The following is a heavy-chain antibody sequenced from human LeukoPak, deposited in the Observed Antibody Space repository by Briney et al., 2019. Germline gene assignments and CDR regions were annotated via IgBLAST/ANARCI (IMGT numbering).Heavy chain of an antibody. CDR3: ARGKDYDNYFDY. V-gene: IGHV3-30*03. J-gene: IGHJ4*02. Sequence: PGGSLRLSCAASGFTFSSYGTHWVRQAPGKGLEWVAVISYDGSNKYYADSVKGRFTISRDNSKNTLYLQMNSLRAEDTAVYYCARGKDYDNYFDYWGQGTLVTVSS. CDR2: ISYDGSNK. CDR1: GFTFSSYG. D-gene: IGHD3-22*01.